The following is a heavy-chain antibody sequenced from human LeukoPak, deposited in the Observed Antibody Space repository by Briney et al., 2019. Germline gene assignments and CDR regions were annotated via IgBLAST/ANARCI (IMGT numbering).Heavy chain of an antibody. J-gene: IGHJ4*02. D-gene: IGHD1-26*01. CDR1: GGSFSGYY. V-gene: IGHV4-34*01. Sequence: PSETLSLTCAVYGGSFSGYYWSWIRQPPGKGLEWIGEINHSGSTNYNPSLKSRVTISVDRSKNQFSLKLSSVTAADTAVYYCARGGYGGAPDYWGQGTLVTVSS. CDR2: INHSGST. CDR3: ARGGYGGAPDY.